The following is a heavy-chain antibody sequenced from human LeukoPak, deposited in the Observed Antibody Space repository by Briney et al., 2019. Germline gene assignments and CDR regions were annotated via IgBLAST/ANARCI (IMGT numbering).Heavy chain of an antibody. CDR3: ASRSCSVCAFDI. V-gene: IGHV5-51*01. CDR1: GYSFTSHW. CDR2: IYPGDSNT. D-gene: IGHD2-2*01. Sequence: GESLKISCKGSGYSFTSHWIGWVRQMPGKGLEWMGIIYPGDSNTRYSPSFQGQVTISADKSISTAYVQWTSLKASDTAVYYCASRSCSVCAFDIWGQGTMVTVSS. J-gene: IGHJ3*02.